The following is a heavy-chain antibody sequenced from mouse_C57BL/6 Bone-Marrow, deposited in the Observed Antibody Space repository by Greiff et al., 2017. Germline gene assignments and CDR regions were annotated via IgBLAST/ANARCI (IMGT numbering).Heavy chain of an antibody. D-gene: IGHD2-3*01. CDR3: AREDDGYHWYFDV. CDR2: IDPSDSYT. V-gene: IGHV1-69*01. Sequence: QVQLQQPGAELVMPGASVKLSCKASGYTFTSYWMHWVKQRPGQGLEWIGEIDPSDSYTNYNQKFKGKSTLTVDKSSSTAYMQLSSLTSEDSAVYYCAREDDGYHWYFDVWGTGTTVTVFS. CDR1: GYTFTSYW. J-gene: IGHJ1*03.